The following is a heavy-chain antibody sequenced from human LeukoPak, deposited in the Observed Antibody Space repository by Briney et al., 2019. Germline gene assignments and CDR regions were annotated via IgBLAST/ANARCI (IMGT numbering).Heavy chain of an antibody. CDR2: IYYSGST. CDR1: GGSISSSSYY. J-gene: IGHJ4*02. D-gene: IGHD3/OR15-3a*01. V-gene: IGHV4-39*01. Sequence: SETLSLTCTVSGGSISSSSYYWGWIRQPPGKGLEWIGSIYYSGSTYHNPSLKSRVTISVDTSKNQFSLKLSSVTAADTVVYHCARIVKGIDFSPYFDYWGQGTLVTVSS. CDR3: ARIVKGIDFSPYFDY.